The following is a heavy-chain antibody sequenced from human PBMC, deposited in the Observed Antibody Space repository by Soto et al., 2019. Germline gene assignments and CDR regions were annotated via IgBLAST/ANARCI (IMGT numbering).Heavy chain of an antibody. CDR2: IYHSGST. V-gene: IGHV4-30-2*01. CDR1: GGTIRSVGYS. Sequence: SQPMSLTSAVSGGTIRSVGYSWSWIRQPPGKGLEWIGYIYHSGSTYYNPSLKSRVTISVDRSKNQFSLKLSSVTAADTAVYYCARARHYYYYGMGVWGQGTTVTVSS. J-gene: IGHJ6*02. CDR3: ARARHYYYYGMGV.